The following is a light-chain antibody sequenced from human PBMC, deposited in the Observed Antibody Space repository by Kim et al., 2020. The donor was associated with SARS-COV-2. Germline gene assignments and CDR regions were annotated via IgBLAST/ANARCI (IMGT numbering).Light chain of an antibody. J-gene: IGKJ4*01. CDR3: QQYGSSPLT. CDR1: QSVSSSY. Sequence: EIVLTQSPGTLSLSPGERATLSCRASQSVSSSYLAWYQQKPGQAPRLLIYGASSRATGIPDRFSGSGSGTDFTLTISRLEPEDFAVYYCQQYGSSPLTFGRGTKLDIK. CDR2: GAS. V-gene: IGKV3-20*01.